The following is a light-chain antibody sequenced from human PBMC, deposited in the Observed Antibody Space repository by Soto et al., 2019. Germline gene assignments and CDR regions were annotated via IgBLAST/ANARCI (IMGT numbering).Light chain of an antibody. CDR2: NNN. V-gene: IGLV1-44*01. J-gene: IGLJ7*01. CDR3: ATWDESLNGGV. Sequence: QSVLTQPPSASGTPGQRVTISCSGSNSNIGSHTVNWYQKLPGTAPKLLIYNNNQRPSGVPDRFSGSKSGTSASLAISGLQSEDEADYYCATWDESLNGGVFGRGTQLNVL. CDR1: NSNIGSHT.